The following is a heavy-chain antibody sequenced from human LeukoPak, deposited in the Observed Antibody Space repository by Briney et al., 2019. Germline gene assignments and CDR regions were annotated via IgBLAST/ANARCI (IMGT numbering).Heavy chain of an antibody. J-gene: IGHJ4*02. V-gene: IGHV3-23*01. Sequence: PGGSLRLSCAASGFTFSSYAMSWVRQAPGKGLEWVSAISGGGSTYYADSVKGRFTISRDNSKNTLYLQMNSLRAEDTAVYYCAKLYYYGSGSQEGIDYWGQGTLVTVSS. D-gene: IGHD3-10*01. CDR2: ISGGGST. CDR3: AKLYYYGSGSQEGIDY. CDR1: GFTFSSYA.